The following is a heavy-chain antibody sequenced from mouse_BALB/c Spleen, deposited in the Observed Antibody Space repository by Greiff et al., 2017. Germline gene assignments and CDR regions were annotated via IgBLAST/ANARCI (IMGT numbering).Heavy chain of an antibody. J-gene: IGHJ3*01. CDR2: ISNGGGST. Sequence: DVMLVESGGGLVQPGGSLKLSCAASGFSFSSYTMSWVRQTPEKRLEWVAYISNGGGSTYYPDTVKGRFTISRDNAKNTLYLQMSSLKSEDTAMYYCARHPDYAVQFAYWGQGTLVTVSA. D-gene: IGHD1-1*01. CDR3: ARHPDYAVQFAY. V-gene: IGHV5-12-2*01. CDR1: GFSFSSYT.